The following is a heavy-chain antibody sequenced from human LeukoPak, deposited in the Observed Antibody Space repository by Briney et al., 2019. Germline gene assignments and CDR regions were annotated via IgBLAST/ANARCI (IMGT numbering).Heavy chain of an antibody. Sequence: PGGSLRLSCAASGFTFSSYGMHWVRQAPGKGLEWVAVISYDGSNKYYADSVKGRFTISRDNSKNTLYLQMNSLRAEDTAVYYCAKIAVGYCSGGSCYGNFDYWGQGTLVTVSS. V-gene: IGHV3-30*18. J-gene: IGHJ4*02. CDR1: GFTFSSYG. CDR3: AKIAVGYCSGGSCYGNFDY. D-gene: IGHD2-15*01. CDR2: ISYDGSNK.